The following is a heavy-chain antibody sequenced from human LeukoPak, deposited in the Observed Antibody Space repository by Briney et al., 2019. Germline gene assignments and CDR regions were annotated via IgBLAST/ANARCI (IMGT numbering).Heavy chain of an antibody. V-gene: IGHV3-21*01. CDR1: GFTFSSYT. D-gene: IGHD3-9*01. J-gene: IGHJ4*02. Sequence: GGSLRLSCAASGFTFSSYTMNWVRQAPGKGLEWVSSLSSSSTYINYADSVKGRITISRDNANNLVYLQMNSLRAEDTAVYYCARGILTGYGYWGQGTLVTVSS. CDR2: LSSSSTYI. CDR3: ARGILTGYGY.